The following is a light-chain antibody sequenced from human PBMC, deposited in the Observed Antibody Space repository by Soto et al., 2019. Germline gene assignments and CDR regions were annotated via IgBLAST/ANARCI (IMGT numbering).Light chain of an antibody. J-gene: IGKJ1*01. CDR1: QSVSSN. V-gene: IGKV3-15*01. Sequence: EVVMTQSPATLSVSPGERATLSCWASQSVSSNLAWYQQKPGQAPRLLIYGASTRATGIPATFSGSGSGTEFTLTISSLQSEDFALYYCQQYNNWPRTFGQGTKVESK. CDR3: QQYNNWPRT. CDR2: GAS.